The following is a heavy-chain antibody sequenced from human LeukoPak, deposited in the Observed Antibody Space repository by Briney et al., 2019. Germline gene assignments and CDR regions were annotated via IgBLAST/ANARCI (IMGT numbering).Heavy chain of an antibody. J-gene: IGHJ4*02. D-gene: IGHD6-13*01. CDR3: ASALKRGSAGTLIDY. Sequence: ASVKVSCKASGYTFTSHDINWVRQATGQGLEWMGWMNPNSGNTGYAQKFQDRVTMTRNTSISIAYMELSSLESEDTAVYYCASALKRGSAGTLIDYWGQGTLVTVSS. V-gene: IGHV1-8*01. CDR1: GYTFTSHD. CDR2: MNPNSGNT.